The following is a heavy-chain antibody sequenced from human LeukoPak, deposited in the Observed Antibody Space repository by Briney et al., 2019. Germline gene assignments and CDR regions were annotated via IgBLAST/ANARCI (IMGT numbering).Heavy chain of an antibody. Sequence: ASVKVSCKVSGYTLTELSMHWVRQAPGKGLEWMGGFDPEDGETIYAQKFQGRVTMTEDTSTDTAYMELSRLRSDDTAVYYCARVVSGSYFSAFDIWGQGTMVTVSS. D-gene: IGHD1-26*01. J-gene: IGHJ3*02. CDR1: GYTLTELS. CDR2: FDPEDGET. V-gene: IGHV1-24*01. CDR3: ARVVSGSYFSAFDI.